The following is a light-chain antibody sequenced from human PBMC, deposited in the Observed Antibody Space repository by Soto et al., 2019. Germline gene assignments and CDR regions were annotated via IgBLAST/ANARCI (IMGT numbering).Light chain of an antibody. CDR2: GAS. CDR1: QSVSSNY. V-gene: IGKV3-20*01. Sequence: EIVLTQSPGTLSLSPGERATLSCRASQSVSSNYLAWYQQKPGQAPRLLIYGASSRATGIPDRFSGSGSGTDFSLTISRLEPEDFAVYNXQQYGSSPTTFGQGTKVEIK. CDR3: QQYGSSPTT. J-gene: IGKJ1*01.